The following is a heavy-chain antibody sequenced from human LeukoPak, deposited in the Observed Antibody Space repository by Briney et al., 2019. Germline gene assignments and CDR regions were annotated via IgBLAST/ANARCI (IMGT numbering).Heavy chain of an antibody. V-gene: IGHV3-21*01. CDR2: ISSSSSYI. Sequence: GGSLRLSCAASGFTFSSYSMNWVRQAPGKGLEWVSSISSSSSYIYYADSVKGRFTISRDNAKNSLYLQMNSLRAEDTAVYYCAIPTGIVVAMGYFDLWGRGTLVTVSS. D-gene: IGHD3-22*01. CDR3: AIPTGIVVAMGYFDL. CDR1: GFTFSSYS. J-gene: IGHJ2*01.